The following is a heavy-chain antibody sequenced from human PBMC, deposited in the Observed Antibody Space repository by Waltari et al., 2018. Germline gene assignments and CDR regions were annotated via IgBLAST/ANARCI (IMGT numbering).Heavy chain of an antibody. CDR1: GDSIRSSSYY. CDR3: ARLRSNMTPFDP. D-gene: IGHD2-8*01. CDR2: IYYSGST. J-gene: IGHJ5*02. Sequence: QLRLQGSGPGQVNPSETLSHTCTVSGDSIRSSSYYWGWIRQPPGKGLEWIGSIYYSGSTYYNPSLKSRLSISVDTPKNQFSLKLSSVTAADAAIYYCARLRSNMTPFDPWGQGTLVTVSS. V-gene: IGHV4-39*01.